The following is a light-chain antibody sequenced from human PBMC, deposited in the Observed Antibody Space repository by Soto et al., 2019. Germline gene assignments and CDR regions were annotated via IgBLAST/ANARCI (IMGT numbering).Light chain of an antibody. CDR3: TSYTSYSTLDV. CDR1: SSDVGGYNY. V-gene: IGLV2-14*01. CDR2: EVS. Sequence: QSALTQPASVSGSPGQSITISCTGTSSDVGGYNYVSWYQQHPDKAPKLMIYEVSNRPSGVSNRFSGSKSGHTASLTISGLQSEDEADYFCTSYTSYSTLDVFGTWTKVTVL. J-gene: IGLJ1*01.